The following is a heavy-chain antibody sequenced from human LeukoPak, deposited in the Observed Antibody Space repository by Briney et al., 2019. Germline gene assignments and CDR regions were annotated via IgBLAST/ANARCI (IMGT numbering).Heavy chain of an antibody. CDR2: ISSSGSTI. D-gene: IGHD3-22*01. V-gene: IGHV3-48*03. CDR1: GFTFSSYE. J-gene: IGHJ4*02. CDR3: ARDAFDSSGYSPGV. Sequence: GGSLRLSCAASGFTFSSYEMNWVRQAPGKGLEWVSYISSSGSTIYYADSVKGRFTISRDNDKNSLYLQMNSLRAEDTAVYYCARDAFDSSGYSPGVWGQGTLVTVSS.